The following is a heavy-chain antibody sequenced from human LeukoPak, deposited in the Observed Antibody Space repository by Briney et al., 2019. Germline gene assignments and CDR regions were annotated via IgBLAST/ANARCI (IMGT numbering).Heavy chain of an antibody. D-gene: IGHD5-24*01. CDR3: AREATILLDY. CDR2: MNPNSGNT. Sequence: ASVKVSCKASGYTFTSYDINWVRQATGQGLEWMGWMNPNSGNTGYAQKFQGRVTITRNTPISTAYMELSSLRSDDTAVYYCAREATILLDYWGQGTLVTVSS. V-gene: IGHV1-8*03. J-gene: IGHJ4*02. CDR1: GYTFTSYD.